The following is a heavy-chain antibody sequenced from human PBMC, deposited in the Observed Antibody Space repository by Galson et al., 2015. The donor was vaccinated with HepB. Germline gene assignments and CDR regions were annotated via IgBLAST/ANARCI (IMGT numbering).Heavy chain of an antibody. CDR3: AKATSGTCSGANCYYFDF. CDR1: GYTFTSHD. Sequence: SVKVSCKASGYTFTSHDISWVRQAPGQGLEWMGWISRYNGNTNYAQKFQGRVTMTTDTSTSTAYMELRSLRSDDTAVYYCAKATSGTCSGANCYYFDFWGQGALVTVSS. D-gene: IGHD2-15*01. J-gene: IGHJ4*02. CDR2: ISRYNGNT. V-gene: IGHV1-18*04.